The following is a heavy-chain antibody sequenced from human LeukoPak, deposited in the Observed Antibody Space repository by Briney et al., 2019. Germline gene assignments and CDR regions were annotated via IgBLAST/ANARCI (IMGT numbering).Heavy chain of an antibody. Sequence: SETLSLTCTVSGVSISSGSYYWSWIRQPAGKGLEWIGRIYTSGSTNYNPSLKSRVTISVDTSKNQFSLKLSSVTAADTAVYYCAREDYSNYWFDPWGQGTLVTVSS. J-gene: IGHJ5*02. CDR2: IYTSGST. V-gene: IGHV4-61*02. CDR1: GVSISSGSYY. D-gene: IGHD4-11*01. CDR3: AREDYSNYWFDP.